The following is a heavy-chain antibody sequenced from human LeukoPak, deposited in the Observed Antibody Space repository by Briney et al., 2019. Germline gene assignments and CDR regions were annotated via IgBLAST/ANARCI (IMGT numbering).Heavy chain of an antibody. D-gene: IGHD4-23*01. CDR1: GFTFSDYY. CDR2: ISSSSSYT. Sequence: GGSLRLSCAASGFTFSDYYMSWIRQAPGKGLEWVSYISSSSSYTNYADSVKGRFTISRDNAKNSLYLQMNSLRAEDTAVYYCARDATVVADAFDIWGQGTMVTVSS. CDR3: ARDATVVADAFDI. V-gene: IGHV3-11*06. J-gene: IGHJ3*02.